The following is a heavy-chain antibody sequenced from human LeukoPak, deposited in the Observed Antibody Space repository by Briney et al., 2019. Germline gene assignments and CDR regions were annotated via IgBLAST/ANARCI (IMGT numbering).Heavy chain of an antibody. CDR2: INDNGAGT. Sequence: PGGSLRLSCAASGFTFSSYAMSWVRQAPGKGLKWVSTINDNGAGTYYADSVKGRFTISRDNSYNTVSLQMNSLRDEDTGVYYCAKDRVVVVPAAEYFQHWGQGTLVTVSS. V-gene: IGHV3-23*01. CDR1: GFTFSSYA. D-gene: IGHD2-2*01. CDR3: AKDRVVVVPAAEYFQH. J-gene: IGHJ1*01.